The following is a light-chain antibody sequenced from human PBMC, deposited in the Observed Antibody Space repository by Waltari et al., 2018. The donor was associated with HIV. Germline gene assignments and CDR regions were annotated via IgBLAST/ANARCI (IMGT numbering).Light chain of an antibody. J-gene: IGKJ3*01. CDR3: QQSFSLPLT. CDR2: SVS. V-gene: IGKV1-39*01. CDR1: QTIAT. Sequence: DIQMTQFPSSLSASVGDTITMTCRASQTIATMLNWYQQRPGKAPDLLIYSVSSLKRGVPSRFSGSGSGTDFTLTISSLQPDDFVTYYCQQSFSLPLTFGPGTTLEI.